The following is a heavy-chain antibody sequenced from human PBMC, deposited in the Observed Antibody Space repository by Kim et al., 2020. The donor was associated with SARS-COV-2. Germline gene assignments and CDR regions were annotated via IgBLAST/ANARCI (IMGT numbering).Heavy chain of an antibody. J-gene: IGHJ3*02. CDR3: AREVDGANSAFDI. V-gene: IGHV3-64*01. D-gene: IGHD4-17*01. Sequence: GGSLRLSCAASGFTFSSYAMHWVRQAPGKGLEYVSAISSNGGSTYYANSVKGRFTISRDNSKNTLYLQMGSLRAEDMAVYYCAREVDGANSAFDIWGQGTMVTVSS. CDR1: GFTFSSYA. CDR2: ISSNGGST.